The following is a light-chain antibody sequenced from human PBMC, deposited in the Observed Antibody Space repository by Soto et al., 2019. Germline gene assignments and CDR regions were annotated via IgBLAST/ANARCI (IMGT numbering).Light chain of an antibody. CDR2: DAS. Sequence: IVLTQSPATLSLSPGERATLSCRASQSVSSYLAWYQQKPGQAPRLLIYDASNRATGIPARFSGSGSGTHFTLTISSREPEDFAVYYCQQRSNWPPITFGQGTRLEIK. CDR1: QSVSSY. J-gene: IGKJ5*01. V-gene: IGKV3-11*01. CDR3: QQRSNWPPIT.